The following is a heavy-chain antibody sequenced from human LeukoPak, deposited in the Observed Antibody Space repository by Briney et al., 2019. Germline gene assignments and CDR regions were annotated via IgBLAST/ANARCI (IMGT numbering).Heavy chain of an antibody. CDR1: GFTFNNYG. D-gene: IGHD3-10*01. V-gene: IGHV3-30*02. CDR2: IRYDGSKK. Sequence: PGGSLRLSCAASGFTFNNYGMHWVRQAPGKGLEWVAFIRYDGSKKYYVDSVKGRFTISRDNSKNTLYLQMNSMRADDTAVYFCAKNQDFYYVSGRALEYWGQGPLVTVPS. CDR3: AKNQDFYYVSGRALEY. J-gene: IGHJ4*02.